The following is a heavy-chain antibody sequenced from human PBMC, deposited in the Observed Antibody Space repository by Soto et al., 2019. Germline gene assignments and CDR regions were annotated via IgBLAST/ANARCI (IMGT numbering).Heavy chain of an antibody. Sequence: PGGCMRLSCAASGVTVRSYEINWGRQAQGKGLEWVSYISSSVSTIYYADSVKGRFTISRDNAKNSLYLEMYSLRAEDTVVYYCPRDNRQDNYVVYDNDGMDVWAQGTTVTVYS. CDR2: ISSSVSTI. CDR3: PRDNRQDNYVVYDNDGMDV. CDR1: GVTVRSYE. D-gene: IGHD4-4*01. J-gene: IGHJ6*01. V-gene: IGHV3-48*03.